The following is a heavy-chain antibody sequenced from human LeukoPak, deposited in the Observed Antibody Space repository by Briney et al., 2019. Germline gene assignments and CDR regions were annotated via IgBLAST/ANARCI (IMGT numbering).Heavy chain of an antibody. CDR2: IDHSGNT. CDR3: ARESRRGYSYGFWFDP. CDR1: GGYISSSNW. J-gene: IGHJ5*02. D-gene: IGHD5-18*01. V-gene: IGHV4-4*02. Sequence: SETLSLTCAVSGGYISSSNWWSWVRQPPGKGLQWIGEIDHSGNTNYNPSLKSRVTISIDKSKKQFSLKLSSVTAADTAVYYCARESRRGYSYGFWFDPWGQGTLVTVSS.